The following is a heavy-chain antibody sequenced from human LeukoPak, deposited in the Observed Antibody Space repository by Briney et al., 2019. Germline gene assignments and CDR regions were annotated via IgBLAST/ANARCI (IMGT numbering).Heavy chain of an antibody. J-gene: IGHJ4*02. V-gene: IGHV3-7*03. D-gene: IGHD3-16*01. CDR3: ARELGGVTDY. Sequence: GGSLRLSCAASGFRLRTYWMSWVRQAPGKGLEWMANIKQDGSEIYYVDSVKGRFTISRDSAKNSLYLQMNSLRAEDTAVYYCARELGGVTDYWGQGTLVTVSS. CDR2: IKQDGSEI. CDR1: GFRLRTYW.